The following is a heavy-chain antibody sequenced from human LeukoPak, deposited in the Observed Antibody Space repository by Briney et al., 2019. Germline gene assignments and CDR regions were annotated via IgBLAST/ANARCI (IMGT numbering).Heavy chain of an antibody. V-gene: IGHV5-51*01. CDR2: IYPGDSDT. CDR1: GYSFTSYW. CDR3: TRPAASGYDSPANY. Sequence: GEALKISCKGSGYSFTSYWIGWVRQMPGKGLEGMGIIYPGDSDTRYSPSFQGQVTISADKSISTAYLQWSSLKASDTAMYYCTRPAASGYDSPANYWGQGTLVTVSS. J-gene: IGHJ4*02. D-gene: IGHD5-12*01.